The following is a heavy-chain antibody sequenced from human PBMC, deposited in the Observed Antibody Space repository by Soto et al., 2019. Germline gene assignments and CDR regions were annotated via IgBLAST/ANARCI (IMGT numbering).Heavy chain of an antibody. Sequence: GGSLRLSCAASGFTFSSYAMHWVRQAPGKGLEWVAVISYDGSNKYYADSVKGRFTISRDNSKNTLYLQMNSLRAEDTAVYYCARDGAPEWELLHFDYWGQGTLVTVSS. V-gene: IGHV3-30-3*01. CDR2: ISYDGSNK. D-gene: IGHD1-26*01. J-gene: IGHJ4*02. CDR3: ARDGAPEWELLHFDY. CDR1: GFTFSSYA.